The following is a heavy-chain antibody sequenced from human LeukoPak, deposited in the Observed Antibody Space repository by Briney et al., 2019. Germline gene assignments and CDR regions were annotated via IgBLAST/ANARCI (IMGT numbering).Heavy chain of an antibody. Sequence: SVKVSCKASGGTFSSYAISWVRQAPGQGLEWMGGIIPIFGTANYAQKFQGRVTITTDESTSTAYMELSSLRSEDTAVYYCAGCVGYSYGIGGFDYWGQGTLVTVSS. CDR1: GGTFSSYA. V-gene: IGHV1-69*05. J-gene: IGHJ4*02. CDR2: IIPIFGTA. CDR3: AGCVGYSYGIGGFDY. D-gene: IGHD5-18*01.